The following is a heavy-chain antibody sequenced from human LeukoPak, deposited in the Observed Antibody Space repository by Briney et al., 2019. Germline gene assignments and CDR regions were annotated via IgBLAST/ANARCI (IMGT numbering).Heavy chain of an antibody. CDR2: ISTNGGST. CDR3: ARGRGYIYGYDY. CDR1: GFMFSNYD. V-gene: IGHV3-64*01. D-gene: IGHD5-18*01. J-gene: IGHJ4*02. Sequence: GRSLRLSCAASGFMFSNYDMHWVRQAPGKGLEYVSHISTNGGSTYYAISVKGRFTISRDNSKNTLYLQMGSLRAEDMAVYYCARGRGYIYGYDYWGQGTLVTVSS.